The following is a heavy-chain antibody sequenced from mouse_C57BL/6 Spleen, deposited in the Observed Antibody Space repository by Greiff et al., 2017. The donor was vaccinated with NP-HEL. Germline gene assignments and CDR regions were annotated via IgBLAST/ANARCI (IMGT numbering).Heavy chain of an antibody. CDR3: TRTGPEGYAMDY. J-gene: IGHJ4*01. D-gene: IGHD4-1*01. V-gene: IGHV1-15*01. CDR2: IDPETGGT. CDR1: GYTFTDYE. Sequence: VQLQQSGAELVRPGASVTLSCKASGYTFTDYEMHWVKQTPVHGLEWIGAIDPETGGTAYNQKFKGKAILTADKSSSTAYMELRSLTSEDSAVYYCTRTGPEGYAMDYWGQGTSVTVSS.